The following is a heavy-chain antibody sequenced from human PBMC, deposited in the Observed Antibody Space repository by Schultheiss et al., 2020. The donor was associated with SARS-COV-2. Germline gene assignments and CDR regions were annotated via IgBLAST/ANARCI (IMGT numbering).Heavy chain of an antibody. D-gene: IGHD3-10*01. CDR1: GYTFTNYY. J-gene: IGHJ5*02. CDR2: FDPEDGET. CDR3: ATGPAIFMVRGLWWFDP. Sequence: ASVKVSCKASGYTFTNYYMHWVRQAPGKGLEWMGGFDPEDGETIYAQKFQGRVTMTEDTSTDTAYMELSSLRSEDTAVYYCATGPAIFMVRGLWWFDPWGQGTLVTVSS. V-gene: IGHV1-24*01.